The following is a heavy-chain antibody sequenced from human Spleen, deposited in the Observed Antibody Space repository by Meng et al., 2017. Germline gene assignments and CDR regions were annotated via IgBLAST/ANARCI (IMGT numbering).Heavy chain of an antibody. J-gene: IGHJ4*02. Sequence: QVQLQQWGAGLLKPSETLSLTCAVFGGSFSGYYWSWIRQPPGKGLEWIAYIYYSGSTYYNPSLKSRVTISVDTSKNQFSLKLSSVTAADTAVYYCASVVPTAKSYYFDYWGQGTLVTVSS. CDR3: ASVVPTAKSYYFDY. CDR1: GGSFSGYY. D-gene: IGHD2-2*01. CDR2: IYYSGST. V-gene: IGHV4-34*02.